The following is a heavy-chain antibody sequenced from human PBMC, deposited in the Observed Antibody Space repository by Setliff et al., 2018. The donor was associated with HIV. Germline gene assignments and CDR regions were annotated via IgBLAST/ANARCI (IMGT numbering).Heavy chain of an antibody. CDR2: IHPNTGST. J-gene: IGHJ3*01. Sequence: ASVKVSCKTSGYTFTAYYIYWVRQAPGHGLELMGRIHPNTGSTNYLQEFQGRVTITRDTSMSTVYMALTGLASDDTAVYYCAKQGYSDSLYAFDVWGQGTMVTVS. CDR1: GYTFTAYY. V-gene: IGHV1-2*06. D-gene: IGHD1-26*01. CDR3: AKQGYSDSLYAFDV.